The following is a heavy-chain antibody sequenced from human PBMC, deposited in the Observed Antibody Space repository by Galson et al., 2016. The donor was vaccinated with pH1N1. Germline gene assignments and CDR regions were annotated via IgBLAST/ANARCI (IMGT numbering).Heavy chain of an antibody. Sequence: SLRLSCAASGFNFNTHVMSWVRQAPEKGLEWVSVITASGTATFYGDFVKGRFTISRDNSRTTVSLQMNSLRADDTALYYCVTRRPTKTPGTIDYWGQGTLVTVSS. V-gene: IGHV3-23*01. CDR1: GFNFNTHV. D-gene: IGHD6-13*01. J-gene: IGHJ4*02. CDR2: ITASGTAT. CDR3: VTRRPTKTPGTIDY.